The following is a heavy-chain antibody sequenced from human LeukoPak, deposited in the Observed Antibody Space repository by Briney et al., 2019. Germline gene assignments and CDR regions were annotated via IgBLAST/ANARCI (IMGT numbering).Heavy chain of an antibody. CDR3: AGPIFGVVMNPFDY. D-gene: IGHD3-3*01. J-gene: IGHJ4*02. V-gene: IGHV3-30-3*01. CDR1: GFTFSSYA. CDR2: ISYDGSNK. Sequence: GGSLRLSCAASGFTFSSYAMHWVRQAPGKGLEWVAVISYDGSNKYYADSVKGRFTISRDNSKSTLYLQMHSLRAEDTAVYYCAGPIFGVVMNPFDYWGQGTLVTVSS.